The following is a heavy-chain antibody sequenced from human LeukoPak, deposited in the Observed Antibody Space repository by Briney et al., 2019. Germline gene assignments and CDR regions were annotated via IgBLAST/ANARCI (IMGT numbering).Heavy chain of an antibody. CDR1: GFTFSSYA. J-gene: IGHJ4*02. V-gene: IGHV3-23*01. CDR2: ISGSGGST. Sequence: GGSLRLSCAASGFTFSSYAMSWVRHAPGKGLELVSAISGSGGSTYYADSVKGRFTISRDNSKNTLYLQMNSLRAEDTAVYYCAKDEGYYGSGSYPDYWGQGTLVTVSS. CDR3: AKDEGYYGSGSYPDY. D-gene: IGHD3-10*01.